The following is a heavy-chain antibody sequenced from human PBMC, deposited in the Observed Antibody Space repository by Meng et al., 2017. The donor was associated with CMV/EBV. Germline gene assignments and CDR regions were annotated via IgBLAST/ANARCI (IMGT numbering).Heavy chain of an antibody. D-gene: IGHD5-12*01. CDR3: AKDRGYSGYDYRGYGMDV. CDR2: IRYDGSNK. CDR1: GFTFSSYG. Sequence: GESLKISCAASGFTFSSYGMHWVRQAPGKGLEWVAFIRYDGSNKYYADSVKGRFTISRDNSKNTLYLQMNSLRAEDTAVYYCAKDRGYSGYDYRGYGMDVWGQGTTVTVSS. V-gene: IGHV3-30*02. J-gene: IGHJ6*02.